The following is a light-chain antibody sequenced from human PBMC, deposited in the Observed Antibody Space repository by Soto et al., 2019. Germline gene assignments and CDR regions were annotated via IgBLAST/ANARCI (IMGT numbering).Light chain of an antibody. V-gene: IGLV2-14*01. CDR3: SAYSSTSDYVV. Sequence: QSALTQPASVSGSPGQSITISCTGTSSDIGTYDYVSWYQQYPGKAPKLMIYEVTNRPSGISNRFSGSKSGNTASLTISGIQAEDEADYYCSAYSSTSDYVVFGGGTKVTVL. J-gene: IGLJ2*01. CDR1: SSDIGTYDY. CDR2: EVT.